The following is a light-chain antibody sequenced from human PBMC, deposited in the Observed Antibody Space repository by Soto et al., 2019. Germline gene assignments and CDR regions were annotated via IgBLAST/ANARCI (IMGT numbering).Light chain of an antibody. CDR2: DVS. CDR3: CSYAGTYTYVV. CDR1: SSDVGSYNY. J-gene: IGLJ2*01. V-gene: IGLV2-11*01. Sequence: QSALTQPRAVSGSPGQSVTISCTGTSSDVGSYNYVSWYQHHPGKAPKLMVYDVSKRPSGVPDRFSGSKYGNTASLTISGLPAEDEADYYCCSYAGTYTYVVFGGGTKLTVL.